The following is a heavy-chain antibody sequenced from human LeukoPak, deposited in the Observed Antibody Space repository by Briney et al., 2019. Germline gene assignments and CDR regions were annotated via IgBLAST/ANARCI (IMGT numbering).Heavy chain of an antibody. V-gene: IGHV4-39*01. J-gene: IGHJ4*02. CDR2: IYYSGTI. CDR1: GGSLSNSDYL. D-gene: IGHD2-2*01. CDR3: ARQYCSSTNCYYFDY. Sequence: PSETLSLTCAVSGGSLSNSDYLWGWIRQPPGEGLEWIASIYYSGTIHYNSSLKSRVTISVDTSKNQFSLTLSSVTAADTAVYYCARQYCSSTNCYYFDYWGQGTLVTVSS.